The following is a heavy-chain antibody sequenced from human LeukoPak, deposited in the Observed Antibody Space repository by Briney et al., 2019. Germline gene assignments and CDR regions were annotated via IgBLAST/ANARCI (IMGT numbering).Heavy chain of an antibody. Sequence: ASVKVSCKASGYTFTSYGISWVRQAPGQGLEWMGWISPNSGGTNYAQQFQGRVTMTRDTSISTAYMELSRLRSDDTAVFYCARGYYDSSDFEYFQHWGQGTLVTVSS. CDR3: ARGYYDSSDFEYFQH. CDR2: ISPNSGGT. CDR1: GYTFTSYG. V-gene: IGHV1-2*02. D-gene: IGHD3-22*01. J-gene: IGHJ1*01.